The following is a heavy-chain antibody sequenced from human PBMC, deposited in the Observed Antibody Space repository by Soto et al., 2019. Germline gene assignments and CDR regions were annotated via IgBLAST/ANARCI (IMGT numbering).Heavy chain of an antibody. Sequence: GASVKVSCKASGYTFTSYYMHWVRQAPGQGLEWMGGIIPIFGTANYAQKFQGRVTITADESTSTAYMELSSLRSEDTAVYYCARELRWPAGHFDYWGQGTLVTVSS. CDR2: IIPIFGTA. D-gene: IGHD4-17*01. J-gene: IGHJ4*02. V-gene: IGHV1-69*13. CDR1: GYTFTSYY. CDR3: ARELRWPAGHFDY.